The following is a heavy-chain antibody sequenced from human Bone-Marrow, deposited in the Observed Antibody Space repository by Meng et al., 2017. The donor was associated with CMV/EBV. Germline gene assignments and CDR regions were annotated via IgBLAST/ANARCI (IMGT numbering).Heavy chain of an antibody. D-gene: IGHD2-2*01. CDR2: ISSSSSYI. Sequence: GGSLRLSCAASGFTFSSYEMNWVRQAPGKGLEWVSSISSSSSYIYYADSVKGRFTISRDNSKNTLYLQMNSLRAEDTAVYYCARELGRPPYQLLFGVGYYCDYWGQGTLVNVDS. J-gene: IGHJ4*02. V-gene: IGHV3-21*01. CDR1: GFTFSSYE. CDR3: ARELGRPPYQLLFGVGYYCDY.